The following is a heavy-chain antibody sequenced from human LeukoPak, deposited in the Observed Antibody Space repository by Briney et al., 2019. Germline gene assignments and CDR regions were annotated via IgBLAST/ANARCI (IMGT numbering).Heavy chain of an antibody. J-gene: IGHJ6*02. CDR1: GYTFTSYA. D-gene: IGHD2-2*02. Sequence: ASVKVSCKASGYTFTSYAMNWVRQAPGQGLEWMGWINTNTGNPTYAQGFTGRFVFSLDTSVSTAYLQISSLKAEDTAVYYCARVVVPAAIRGYYYYGMDVWGQGTTVTVSS. CDR3: ARVVVPAAIRGYYYYGMDV. V-gene: IGHV7-4-1*02. CDR2: INTNTGNP.